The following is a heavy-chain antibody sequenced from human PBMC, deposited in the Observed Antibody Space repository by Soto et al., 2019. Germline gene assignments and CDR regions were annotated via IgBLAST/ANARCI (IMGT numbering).Heavy chain of an antibody. CDR3: ARHTPAISISDH. V-gene: IGHV4-39*01. D-gene: IGHD2-15*01. Sequence: SETLSLTCTVSGGSISSSSYYWGWIRQPPGKGLEWIGSIYYSGSTYYNPSLKSRVTISVDTSKNQFSMKLSSVTAADTAVYYCARHTPAISISDHWGQGTLVTVSS. CDR1: GGSISSSSYY. CDR2: IYYSGST. J-gene: IGHJ4*02.